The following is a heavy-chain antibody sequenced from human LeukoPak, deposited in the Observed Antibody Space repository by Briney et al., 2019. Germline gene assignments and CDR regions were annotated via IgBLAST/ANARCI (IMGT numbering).Heavy chain of an antibody. Sequence: GGSLRLSCAASGFTFSSYSMNWVRQAPGKGLEWVSSISSSSSYIYYADSVKGRFTISRDNAKNSLYLQMNSLRAEDTAFYYCARGMDDYANGDYWGQGTLVTVSS. V-gene: IGHV3-21*01. CDR3: ARGMDDYANGDY. CDR1: GFTFSSYS. J-gene: IGHJ4*02. CDR2: ISSSSSYI. D-gene: IGHD5-12*01.